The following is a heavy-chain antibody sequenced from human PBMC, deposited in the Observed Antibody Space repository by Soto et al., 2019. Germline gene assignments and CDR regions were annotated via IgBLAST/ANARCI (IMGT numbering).Heavy chain of an antibody. CDR2: IYYSGST. CDR3: ARHSSLSGYDLTWFDP. D-gene: IGHD5-12*01. Sequence: SETLSLTCTVSGGSISSSSYYWGWIRQPPGKGLEWIGSIYYSGSTYYNPSLESRVTISVDTSKNQFSLKLSSVTAADTAVYYCARHSSLSGYDLTWFDPWGQGTLVTVSS. V-gene: IGHV4-39*01. CDR1: GGSISSSSYY. J-gene: IGHJ5*02.